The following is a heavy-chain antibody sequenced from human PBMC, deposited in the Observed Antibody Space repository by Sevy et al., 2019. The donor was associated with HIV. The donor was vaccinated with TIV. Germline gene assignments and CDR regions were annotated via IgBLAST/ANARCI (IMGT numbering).Heavy chain of an antibody. CDR3: AKDDPGPVQGVAPLYYYGMDV. V-gene: IGHV3-30*18. CDR2: ISYDGSNK. J-gene: IGHJ6*02. D-gene: IGHD3-10*01. CDR1: GFTFSSYG. Sequence: GGSLRLSCAASGFTFSSYGMHWVRQAPGKGLEWVAVISYDGSNKYYADSVKGRFTISRDNSKNTLYLQMNNLRAEDTAVYYCAKDDPGPVQGVAPLYYYGMDVWGQGTTVTVSS.